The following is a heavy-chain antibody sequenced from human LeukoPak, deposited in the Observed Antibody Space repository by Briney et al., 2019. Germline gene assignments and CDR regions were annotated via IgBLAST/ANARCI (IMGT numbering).Heavy chain of an antibody. CDR2: IKQDGSEK. J-gene: IGHJ4*02. CDR1: GFTFSSYW. CDR3: ARDQELYGGLIAAADDDY. V-gene: IGHV3-7*01. D-gene: IGHD6-13*01. Sequence: GGSLRLSCAASGFTFSSYWMSWVRQAPGKGLEWVANIKQDGSEKYYVDSVKGRFTISRDNAKNSLYLQMNSLRAEDAAVYYCARDQELYGGLIAAADDDYWGQGTLVTVSS.